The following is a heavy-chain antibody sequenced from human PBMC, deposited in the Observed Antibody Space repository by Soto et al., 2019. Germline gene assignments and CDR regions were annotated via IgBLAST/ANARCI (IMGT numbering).Heavy chain of an antibody. Sequence: SVKVSCKASGGTFSSYAISWVRQAPGQGLEWMGGIIPIFGTANYAQKFQGRVTITADESTSTAYMELSSLRSEDTAVYYCARGLPPRGYTGYDSFDYWGQGTLVTVSS. CDR1: GGTFSSYA. CDR2: IIPIFGTA. CDR3: ARGLPPRGYTGYDSFDY. D-gene: IGHD5-12*01. V-gene: IGHV1-69*13. J-gene: IGHJ4*02.